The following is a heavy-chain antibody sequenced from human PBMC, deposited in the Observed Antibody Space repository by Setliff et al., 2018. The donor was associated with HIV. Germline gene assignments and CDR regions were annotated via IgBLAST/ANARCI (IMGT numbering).Heavy chain of an antibody. CDR3: ARSWGSGSYPY. D-gene: IGHD3-10*01. Sequence: SETLSLTCAVYGGSFSGYYWSWIRQPPGKGLEWIGEINHSGSTSYNPSLKSRVTISVDTSKNQFSLKLTSVTAADTAVYYCARSWGSGSYPYWVQGTLVTVSS. CDR2: INHSGST. J-gene: IGHJ4*02. CDR1: GGSFSGYY. V-gene: IGHV4-34*01.